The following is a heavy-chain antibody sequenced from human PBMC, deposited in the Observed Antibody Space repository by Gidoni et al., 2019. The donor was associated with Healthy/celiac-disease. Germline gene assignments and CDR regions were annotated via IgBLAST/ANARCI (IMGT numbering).Heavy chain of an antibody. J-gene: IGHJ4*02. V-gene: IGHV4-39*01. CDR3: ARLHGDFWVED. CDR1: GGPISSSSYY. D-gene: IGHD3-3*01. Sequence: QLQLQESGPGLAKPSETLSLTCTVSGGPISSSSYYWGWIRQPPGKGLEWIGSIHYSGSTYYNPSLKSRVTISVDTSKNQFSLKLSSVTAADTAVYYCARLHGDFWVEDWGQGTLVTVSS. CDR2: IHYSGST.